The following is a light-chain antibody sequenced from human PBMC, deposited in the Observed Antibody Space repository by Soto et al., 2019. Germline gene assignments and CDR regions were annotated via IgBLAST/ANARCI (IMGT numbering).Light chain of an antibody. J-gene: IGLJ1*01. CDR1: SSDVGGYNY. CDR2: DAN. CDR3: SSYAGTYTYV. Sequence: QSALTQPRSVSGSPGQSVTISCTGTSSDVGGYNYVSWYQQHPGKAPKLMIYDANKRPSGVPVRFSGSKSGNTASLTISGLQAEDEADYYCSSYAGTYTYVFGTGTKVTVL. V-gene: IGLV2-11*01.